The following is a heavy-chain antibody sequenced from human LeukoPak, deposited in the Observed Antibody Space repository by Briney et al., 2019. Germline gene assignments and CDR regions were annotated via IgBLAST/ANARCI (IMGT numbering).Heavy chain of an antibody. CDR2: FDPEDGET. V-gene: IGHV1-24*01. CDR1: GYTLTELS. Sequence: GASVKVYCKVSGYTLTELSMHWVRQAPGKGLEWMGGFDPEDGETIYAQKFQGRVTMTEDTSTDTAYMELSSLRSEDTAVYYCATVYYYDSSGYYDFDYWGQGTLVTVSS. J-gene: IGHJ4*02. D-gene: IGHD3-22*01. CDR3: ATVYYYDSSGYYDFDY.